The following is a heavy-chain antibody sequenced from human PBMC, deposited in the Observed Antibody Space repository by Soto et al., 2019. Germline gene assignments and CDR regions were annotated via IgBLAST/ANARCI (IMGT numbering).Heavy chain of an antibody. CDR2: IYYSGST. CDR3: ATDPDYCGTSASGYWFER. V-gene: IGHV4-59*01. J-gene: IGHJ5*02. CDR1: GGSISSYY. Sequence: PSETLSLTCTVSGGSISSYYWSWIRQPPGKGLEWIGYIYYSGSTNYNPSLKSRVTISVDTSKNQFSLKLSSVTAADTAVDSCATDPDYCGTSASGYWFERWGQRTLVIVCS. D-gene: IGHD3-22*01.